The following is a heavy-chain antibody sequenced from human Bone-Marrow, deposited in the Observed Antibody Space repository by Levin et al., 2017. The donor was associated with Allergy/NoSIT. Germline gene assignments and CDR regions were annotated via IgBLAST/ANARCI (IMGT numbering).Heavy chain of an antibody. D-gene: IGHD2-8*02. CDR2: IYYTGST. J-gene: IGHJ5*02. CDR1: GGSISSGGYY. CDR3: ARDKVVGYCTGGSCYDRAGWFDP. V-gene: IGHV4-31*03. Sequence: SSETLSLTCTVSGGSISSGGYYWSWIRQFPGTGLEWIGYIYYTGSTSYNPSLKSRVSISVDRSNNQFSLTLRSVSAADTAMYYCARDKVVGYCTGGSCYDRAGWFDPWGQGALVTVSS.